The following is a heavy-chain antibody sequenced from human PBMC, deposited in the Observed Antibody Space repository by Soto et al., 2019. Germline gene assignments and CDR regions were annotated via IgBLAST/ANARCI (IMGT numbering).Heavy chain of an antibody. J-gene: IGHJ4*02. CDR3: AKDHGTYASVGGDY. CDR2: ISGAGGAT. CDR1: GFTFSNYA. V-gene: IGHV3-23*01. D-gene: IGHD1-26*01. Sequence: EVQLLESGGGLVQPGGSLRLSCAASGFTFSNYAMIWVRQAPGKGLEWVSTISGAGGATFYADSVKGRFTISRDNSKSTLLLQLNSLRAEDTAICYCAKDHGTYASVGGDYWGQGTLVTVSS.